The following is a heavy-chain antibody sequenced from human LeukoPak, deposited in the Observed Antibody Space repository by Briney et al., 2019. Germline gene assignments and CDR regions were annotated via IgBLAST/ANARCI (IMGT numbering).Heavy chain of an antibody. CDR2: IYPGDSDT. Sequence: GESLKISCQASGYSFMTYWIGWVRQMPGKGLEWMAIIYPGDSDTKYSPSFQDQVTISADKSINTAYLHRRSLKASDTAMYYCARLSMIDTFDIWGLGTVVTVSS. J-gene: IGHJ3*02. CDR1: GYSFMTYW. CDR3: ARLSMIDTFDI. D-gene: IGHD3-22*01. V-gene: IGHV5-51*01.